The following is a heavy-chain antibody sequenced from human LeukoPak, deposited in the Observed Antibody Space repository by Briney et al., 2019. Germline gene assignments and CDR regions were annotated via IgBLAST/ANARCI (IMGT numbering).Heavy chain of an antibody. CDR2: ISYDGSNK. D-gene: IGHD6-19*01. CDR3: ARDRKGYSSGFTIDY. V-gene: IGHV3-30*04. CDR1: GFTFSSYA. J-gene: IGHJ4*02. Sequence: GGSLRLSCAASGFTFSSYAMHWVRQAPGKGLEWVAVISYDGSNKYYADSVKGRFTISRDNSKNTLYLQMNSLRAEDTAVYYCARDRKGYSSGFTIDYWGQGTLVTVSS.